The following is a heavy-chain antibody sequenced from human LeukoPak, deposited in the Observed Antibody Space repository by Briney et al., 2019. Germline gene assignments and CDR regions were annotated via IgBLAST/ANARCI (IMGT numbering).Heavy chain of an antibody. J-gene: IGHJ5*02. CDR2: IYYSGST. Sequence: KSSETLSLTCTVSGGSISSYYWSWIQQPPGKGLEWIGYIYYSGSTNYNPSLKSRVTISVDTSKNQFSLKLSSVTAADTAVYYCAREARSLIDPGWFDPWGQGTLVTVSS. CDR1: GGSISSYY. V-gene: IGHV4-59*01. D-gene: IGHD3-10*01. CDR3: AREARSLIDPGWFDP.